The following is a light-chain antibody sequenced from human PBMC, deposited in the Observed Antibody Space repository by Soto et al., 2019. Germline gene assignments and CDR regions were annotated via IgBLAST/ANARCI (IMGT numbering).Light chain of an antibody. CDR2: GAS. CDR3: QQYGSSPMYT. V-gene: IGKV3-20*01. J-gene: IGKJ2*01. Sequence: DIVLTQSPGTLSLSPGERATLSCRASQSVSSSYLAWYQQKPGQAPRRLIYGASSRATGIPDRFSGSGSGTDFTLTISRLEPEDVAVYYCQQYGSSPMYTFGQGTKLEIK. CDR1: QSVSSSY.